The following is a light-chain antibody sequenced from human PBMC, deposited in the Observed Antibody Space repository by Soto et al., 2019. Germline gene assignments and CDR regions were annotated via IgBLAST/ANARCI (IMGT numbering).Light chain of an antibody. CDR3: MQATQSPWT. V-gene: IGKV2-24*01. CDR1: QSLVHNDGNTY. Sequence: DIVMTQTPLSSPVTLGQAASISCRSSQSLVHNDGNTYLSWFQQRPGQPPRLLIYKVSDRFSGVPDRFICSGAGTDVTLTIRRLEADDVGVYYCMQATQSPWTCGQGTKVEIK. CDR2: KVS. J-gene: IGKJ1*01.